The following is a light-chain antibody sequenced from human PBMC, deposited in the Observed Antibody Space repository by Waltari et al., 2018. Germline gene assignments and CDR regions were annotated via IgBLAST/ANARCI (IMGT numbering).Light chain of an antibody. Sequence: QSVLTQPPSASAAPGQKVPISCPASNPHMGKKHVPWCQHFPGTPPKLLIYDNNKRPSGIPDRFSGSKSGTSATLGITGLQTGDEADYYCGTWDSSLSDVVFGGGTKLTVL. CDR2: DNN. V-gene: IGLV1-51*01. CDR1: NPHMGKKH. J-gene: IGLJ2*01. CDR3: GTWDSSLSDVV.